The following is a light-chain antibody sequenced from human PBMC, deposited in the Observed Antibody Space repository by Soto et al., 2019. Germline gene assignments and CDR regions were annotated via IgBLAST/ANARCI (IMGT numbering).Light chain of an antibody. Sequence: QSVLTQPPSASGTPGQRVTISCSGSSSNIGSNTVNWYQQLPGTAPKLLIYRNNQRPSGVPDRFSGSKSGTSASLAISGLQSEDEADYYCAAWDGSLKAYVFGTGTKVTLL. CDR1: SSNIGSNT. CDR2: RNN. CDR3: AAWDGSLKAYV. V-gene: IGLV1-44*01. J-gene: IGLJ1*01.